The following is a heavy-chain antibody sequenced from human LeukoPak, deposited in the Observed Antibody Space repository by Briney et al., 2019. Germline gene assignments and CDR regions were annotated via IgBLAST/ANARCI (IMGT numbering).Heavy chain of an antibody. J-gene: IGHJ4*02. V-gene: IGHV4-39*02. CDR2: IFYSGTT. CDR1: GGSISSSTYY. D-gene: IGHD6-19*01. CDR3: AGEYSSAAGF. Sequence: PSETLSLTCTVSGGSISSSTYYWAWIRQPPGKGLEWIGSIFYSGTTYYNPSLKSRVTISIDTSKNQFSLKLSSVTAADTAVYYCAGEYSSAAGFWGQGTLVTVSS.